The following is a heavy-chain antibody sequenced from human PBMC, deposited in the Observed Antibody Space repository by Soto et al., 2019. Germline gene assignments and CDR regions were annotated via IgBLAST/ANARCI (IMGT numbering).Heavy chain of an antibody. CDR3: ARGPYCSGGSCYSGWFDP. J-gene: IGHJ5*02. Sequence: PWETLSLTCAVYGGSFSGYYWSWIRQPPGKGLEWIGEINHSGSTNYNPSLKSRVTISVDTSKNQFSLKLSSVTAADTAVYYCARGPYCSGGSCYSGWFDPWGQGTLVTVSS. V-gene: IGHV4-34*01. D-gene: IGHD2-15*01. CDR1: GGSFSGYY. CDR2: INHSGST.